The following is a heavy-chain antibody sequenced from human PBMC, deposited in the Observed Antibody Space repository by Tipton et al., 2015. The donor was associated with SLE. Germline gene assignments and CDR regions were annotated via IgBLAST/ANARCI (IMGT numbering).Heavy chain of an antibody. J-gene: IGHJ4*02. V-gene: IGHV4-34*01. CDR2: INHSGTT. D-gene: IGHD6-19*01. CDR3: ARDPFRGLAVAASAY. CDR1: GGSISSYY. Sequence: TLSLTCTVSGGSISSYYWSWIRQPPGKGLEWIGEINHSGTTNYGPSLKSRVTISVDTSKNQFSLKLSSVTAADTAVYYCARDPFRGLAVAASAYWGQGTLVTVSS.